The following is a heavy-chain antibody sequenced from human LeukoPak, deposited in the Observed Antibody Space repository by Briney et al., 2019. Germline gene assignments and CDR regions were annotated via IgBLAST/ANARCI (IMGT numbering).Heavy chain of an antibody. J-gene: IGHJ4*02. CDR3: AGPSIAARLVY. Sequence: SSETLSLTCTVSGGSISSYYWGWIRQPPGKGLEWIGSIYSSGSTYYNPSLKSRVAISVDTSKNQFSLKLSSVTAADTAVYYCAGPSIAARLVYWGQGTLVTVSS. CDR1: GGSISSYY. CDR2: IYSSGST. D-gene: IGHD6-6*01. V-gene: IGHV4-39*01.